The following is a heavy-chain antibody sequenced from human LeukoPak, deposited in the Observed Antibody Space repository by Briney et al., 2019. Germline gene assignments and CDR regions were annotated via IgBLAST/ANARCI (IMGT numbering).Heavy chain of an antibody. Sequence: GGSLRLSCAASGFTFSTYSMTWVRQAPGKGLEWLSYISSSSSTIYYADSVKGRFTISRDNAKNSLYLQMNSLRAGDTAVYYCARDHYSKNDYWGQGTLVTVSS. CDR1: GFTFSTYS. J-gene: IGHJ4*02. CDR2: ISSSSSTI. V-gene: IGHV3-48*01. D-gene: IGHD4-11*01. CDR3: ARDHYSKNDY.